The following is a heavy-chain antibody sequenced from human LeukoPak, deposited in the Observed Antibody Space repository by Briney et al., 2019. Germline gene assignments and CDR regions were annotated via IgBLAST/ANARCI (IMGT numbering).Heavy chain of an antibody. V-gene: IGHV1-69*05. Sequence: AKASSKTSVGTFRNYASRWLRQAPKQGLEWMGGIVPMFGTAKCAQKFQGRVTTTTDESTSTAYMELSSLRSEDTAVYYCASDGGNSEYWGQGTLVTVSS. CDR3: ASDGGNSEY. CDR2: IVPMFGTA. CDR1: VGTFRNYA. D-gene: IGHD4-23*01. J-gene: IGHJ4*02.